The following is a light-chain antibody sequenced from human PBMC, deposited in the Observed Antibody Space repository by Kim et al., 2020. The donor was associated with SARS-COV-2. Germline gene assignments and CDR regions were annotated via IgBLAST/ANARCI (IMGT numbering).Light chain of an antibody. CDR2: FDS. CDR1: NIVTKN. J-gene: IGLJ2*01. CDR3: QVWDSGSSHVV. Sequence: QGKTASITWGGSNIVTKNVHWYQQKSGQAPVLVIYFDSDRPTGIPERVSGSISGNTANLTISRVEAGDEADYHCQVWDSGSSHVVFGGGTKLIVL. V-gene: IGLV3-21*04.